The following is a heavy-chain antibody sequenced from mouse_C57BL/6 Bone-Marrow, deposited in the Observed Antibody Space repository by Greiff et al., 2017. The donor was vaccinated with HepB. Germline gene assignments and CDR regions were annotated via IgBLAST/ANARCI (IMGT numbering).Heavy chain of an antibody. CDR3: ARRDDYEGAY. Sequence: EVKLEESGGGLVKPGGSLKLSCAASGFTFSDYGMHWVRQAPEKGLEWVAYISSGSSTIYYADTVKGRFTISRDNAKNTLFLQMTSLRSEDTAMYYCARRDDYEGAYWGQGTLVTVSA. CDR1: GFTFSDYG. CDR2: ISSGSSTI. J-gene: IGHJ3*01. V-gene: IGHV5-17*01. D-gene: IGHD2-4*01.